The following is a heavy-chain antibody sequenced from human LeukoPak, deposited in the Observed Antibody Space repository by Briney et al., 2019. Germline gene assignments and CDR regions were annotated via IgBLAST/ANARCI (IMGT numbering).Heavy chain of an antibody. CDR1: GGTFRSFA. CDR2: IIPIFGTA. D-gene: IGHD2-2*01. CDR3: ARGALGYCSSTSCPNWFDP. J-gene: IGHJ5*02. V-gene: IGHV1-69*13. Sequence: GASVKVSCKASGGTFRSFAISWVRQAPGQGLEWMGGIIPIFGTANYAQKFQGRVTITADESTSTAYMELSSLRSEDTAVYYCARGALGYCSSTSCPNWFDPWGQGTLVTVSS.